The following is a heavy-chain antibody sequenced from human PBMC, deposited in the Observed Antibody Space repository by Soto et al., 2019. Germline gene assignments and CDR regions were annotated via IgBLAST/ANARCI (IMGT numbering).Heavy chain of an antibody. D-gene: IGHD3-10*01. CDR1: GFTFSSFD. CDR2: ISHDGSNK. J-gene: IGHJ4*02. Sequence: GGSLRLSCAASGFTFSSFDMHWVRQAPGKGLEWVAVISHDGSNKYYKDSVKGRFTISRDNSKNTLYLQMSSLRAEETAVYYCAKGYYGSGSPYFDYWGQGSLVTVSS. CDR3: AKGYYGSGSPYFDY. V-gene: IGHV3-30-3*01.